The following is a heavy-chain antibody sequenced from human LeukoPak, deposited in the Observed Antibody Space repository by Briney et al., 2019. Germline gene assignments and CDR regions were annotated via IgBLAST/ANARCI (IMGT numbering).Heavy chain of an antibody. J-gene: IGHJ3*02. D-gene: IGHD5-18*01. V-gene: IGHV4-59*08. CDR2: IYYSGST. CDR3: ARYSYGLGAFDI. CDR1: GGSISSYY. Sequence: PSESLSLTCTVSGGSISSYYWSWIRQPPGKGLEWIGYIYYSGSTNSNPSLKSRVTISVDTSKNQFSLKLSSVTAADTAVYYCARYSYGLGAFDIWGQGTMVTVSS.